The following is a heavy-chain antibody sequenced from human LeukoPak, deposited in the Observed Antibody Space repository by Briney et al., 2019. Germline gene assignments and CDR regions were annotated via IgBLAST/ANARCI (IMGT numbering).Heavy chain of an antibody. CDR3: ARLRRSGYDYLYYFDY. CDR2: ISSSSSYI. V-gene: IGHV3-21*01. D-gene: IGHD5-12*01. Sequence: PGGSLRLSCAASGFTFSSYGMHWVRQAPGKGLEWVSSISSSSSYIYYADSVKGRFTISRDNAKNSLYLQMNSLRAEDTAVYYCARLRRSGYDYLYYFDYRGQGTLVTVSS. J-gene: IGHJ4*02. CDR1: GFTFSSYG.